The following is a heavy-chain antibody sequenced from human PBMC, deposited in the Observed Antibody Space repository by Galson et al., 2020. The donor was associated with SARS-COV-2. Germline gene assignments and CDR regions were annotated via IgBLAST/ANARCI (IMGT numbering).Heavy chain of an antibody. D-gene: IGHD2-21*02. Sequence: GASLKISCAASGFTVSSNFMSWVRPTPGKGLEWVSIIYSGGSTYYADSVKGRFTISRDNSRNTLYLQMNSLRAEDTAVYYCARGDCSSCGFGYFKQWGQGTLVTVSS. CDR1: GFTVSSNF. CDR2: IYSGGST. V-gene: IGHV3-53*01. CDR3: ARGDCSSCGFGYFKQ. J-gene: IGHJ1*01.